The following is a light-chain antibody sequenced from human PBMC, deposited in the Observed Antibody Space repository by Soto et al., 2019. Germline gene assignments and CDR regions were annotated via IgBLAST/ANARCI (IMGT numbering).Light chain of an antibody. CDR1: QDISSS. V-gene: IGKV1-9*01. CDR3: QQLRSYPST. J-gene: IGKJ4*01. CDR2: AAS. Sequence: IQLTQSPSSLSASVGDRVTITCRASQDISSSLAWYQQKPGKAPKLLIYAASILQSGVPSRFSGSGFGTDFTLTISSLQAEDFASYFCQQLRSYPSTFGGGTKV.